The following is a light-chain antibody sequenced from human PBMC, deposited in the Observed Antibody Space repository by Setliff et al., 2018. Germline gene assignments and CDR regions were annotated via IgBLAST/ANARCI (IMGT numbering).Light chain of an antibody. Sequence: SALTQPRSVSGSPGQSVTISCSGSNRDVGGYNYVSWYQQRPGKAPQLLIYDVTKRPSGVPDRFSGSKSGNTASLTISGLQAEDEADYYCCSFAGNYIVRLFGGGTKVTVL. J-gene: IGLJ2*01. CDR2: DVT. CDR1: NRDVGGYNY. CDR3: CSFAGNYIVRL. V-gene: IGLV2-11*01.